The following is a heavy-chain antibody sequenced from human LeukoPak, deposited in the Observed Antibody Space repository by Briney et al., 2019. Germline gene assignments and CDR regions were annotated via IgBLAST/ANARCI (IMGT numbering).Heavy chain of an antibody. V-gene: IGHV4-30-2*01. CDR1: GDSISSGGYS. CDR3: ARVVIAAAGEFDP. D-gene: IGHD6-13*01. J-gene: IGHJ5*02. Sequence: SQTLSLTCAVSGDSISSGGYSWSWIRQPPGKGLEWIGYIYHSGSTYHNPSLKSRVTISVDRSKNQFSLKLSSVTAADTAMYYCARVVIAAAGEFDPWGQGTLVTVSS. CDR2: IYHSGST.